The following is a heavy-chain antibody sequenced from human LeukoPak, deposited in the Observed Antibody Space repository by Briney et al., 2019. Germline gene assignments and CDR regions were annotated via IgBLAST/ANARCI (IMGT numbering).Heavy chain of an antibody. CDR2: IRYDGSNK. CDR1: GFTFSSYG. CDR3: AKDLVVPAAMYKTYYYYYGMDV. J-gene: IGHJ6*02. V-gene: IGHV3-30*02. D-gene: IGHD2-2*01. Sequence: PGGSLRLSCAASGFTFSSYGIHWVRQAPGKGLEWVAFIRYDGSNKYYADSVKGRFTISRDNSKNTLYLQMNSLRAEDTAVYYCAKDLVVPAAMYKTYYYYYGMDVWGQGTTVTVSS.